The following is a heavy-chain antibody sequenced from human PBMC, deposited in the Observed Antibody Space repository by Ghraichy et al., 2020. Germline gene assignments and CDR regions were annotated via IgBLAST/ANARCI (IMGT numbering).Heavy chain of an antibody. D-gene: IGHD2-21*02. V-gene: IGHV3-48*03. CDR3: ARAVCGGDCYVVAY. CDR2: ISTGGHVI. J-gene: IGHJ4*02. Sequence: GGSLRLSCAASGFTFSSYEMNWVRQAPGKGLEWISYISTGGHVIHYADSVKGRFTISRDNAKNSVFLQMNSLRGEDTAVYYCARAVCGGDCYVVAYWGQGTLVTVSS. CDR1: GFTFSSYE.